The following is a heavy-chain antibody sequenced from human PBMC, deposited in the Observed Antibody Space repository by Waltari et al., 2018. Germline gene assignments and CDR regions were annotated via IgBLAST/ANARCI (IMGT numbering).Heavy chain of an antibody. V-gene: IGHV4-34*01. D-gene: IGHD6-13*01. CDR3: ARGRTPGIAAAGTLGRYYFDY. CDR2: INHSGST. J-gene: IGHJ4*02. Sequence: QVQLQQWGAGLLTPSETLSLTCAVYGGSFSGYYWSWIRQPPGKGLGWIGEINHSGSTNYNPSLKSRVTISVDTSKNQFSLKLSSVTAADTAVYYCARGRTPGIAAAGTLGRYYFDYWGQGTLVTVSS. CDR1: GGSFSGYY.